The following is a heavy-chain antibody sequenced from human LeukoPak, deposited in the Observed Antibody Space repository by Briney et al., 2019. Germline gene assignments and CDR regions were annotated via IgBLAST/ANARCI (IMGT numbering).Heavy chain of an antibody. Sequence: ASVKVSCKSSGYTFTGYYMHWVRQAPGQGLECRGCINPDIGGTNYAQKFQGRVTMTRDTSISTAYMGLSRLRSDDTAVYYCARARGIAAAGTYFGSVHDAFDIWGQGTMVTVSS. V-gene: IGHV1-2*02. CDR2: INPDIGGT. CDR3: ARARGIAAAGTYFGSVHDAFDI. D-gene: IGHD6-13*01. J-gene: IGHJ3*02. CDR1: GYTFTGYY.